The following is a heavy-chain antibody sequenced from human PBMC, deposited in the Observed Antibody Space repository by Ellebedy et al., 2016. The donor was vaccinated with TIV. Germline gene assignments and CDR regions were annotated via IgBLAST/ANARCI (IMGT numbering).Heavy chain of an antibody. D-gene: IGHD3-22*01. CDR2: IHSSGNT. CDR1: GFTVSSNY. Sequence: GGSLRLXCAASGFTVSSNYMTWVRQAPGKGLEWVSIIHSSGNTYYAYSVEGRFTISRDNSKNTLYLQMNSLRAEDTAVYYCARAPLGYFDRSGYYVVGYYFDYWGQGTLVTVSS. CDR3: ARAPLGYFDRSGYYVVGYYFDY. J-gene: IGHJ4*02. V-gene: IGHV3-53*01.